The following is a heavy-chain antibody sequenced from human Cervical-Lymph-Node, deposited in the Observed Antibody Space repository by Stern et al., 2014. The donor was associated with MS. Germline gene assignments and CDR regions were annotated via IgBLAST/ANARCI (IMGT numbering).Heavy chain of an antibody. Sequence: EVQLVQSGTEVKKPGESLKISCKGSGYNFSKYWIGWVRQMPGKGLEWIGIIYPDDSDTRYSPSFQGQVTISAEKSISTAFLQWSSLQASDTAMYYCVRLKDSLTRGTYFDSWGPGLLVPVSS. J-gene: IGHJ4*02. CDR2: IYPDDSDT. D-gene: IGHD4-17*01. CDR3: VRLKDSLTRGTYFDS. CDR1: GYNFSKYW. V-gene: IGHV5-51*03.